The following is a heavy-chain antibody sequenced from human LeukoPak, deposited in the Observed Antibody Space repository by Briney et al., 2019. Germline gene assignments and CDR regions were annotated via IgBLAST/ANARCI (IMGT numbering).Heavy chain of an antibody. V-gene: IGHV4-59*12. J-gene: IGHJ3*02. CDR3: ARASPGYQLLYYAFDI. D-gene: IGHD2-2*02. CDR1: GGSISSYY. CDR2: IYYSGST. Sequence: SETLSLTCTVSGGSISSYYWSWIRQPPGKGLEWIGYIYYSGSTNYSPSLKSRVTISVDTSKNQFSLKLSSVTAADTAVYYCARASPGYQLLYYAFDIWGQGTMVTVSS.